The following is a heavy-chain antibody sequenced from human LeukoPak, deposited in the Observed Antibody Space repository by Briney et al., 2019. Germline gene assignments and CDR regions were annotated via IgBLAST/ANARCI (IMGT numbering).Heavy chain of an antibody. J-gene: IGHJ4*02. D-gene: IGHD6-19*01. CDR2: IKQDGSEK. CDR1: GFTFSSYR. Sequence: GGSLRLSCAASGFTFSSYRMSWVRQAPGKGLEWVANIKQDGSEKYYVDSVKGRFTISRDNAKNSLYLQMNSLRAEQQGVNDCARWGALVGTFDYWGQGTLVTVSS. CDR3: ARWGALVGTFDY. V-gene: IGHV3-7*01.